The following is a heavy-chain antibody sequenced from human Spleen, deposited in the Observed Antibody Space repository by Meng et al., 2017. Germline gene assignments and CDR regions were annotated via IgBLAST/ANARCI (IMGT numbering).Heavy chain of an antibody. CDR1: GYNFPDYY. D-gene: IGHD6-25*01. J-gene: IGHJ4*02. V-gene: IGHV1-2*06. CDR2: INPKSGDR. CDR3: ARDEDISAAGKLFGDY. Sequence: ASVKVSCKPSGYNFPDYYIHWVRRAPGQGLEWMGRINPKSGDRHDAQKFQARVTMTGDTSISTAYMELSGLRSDDTAMYYCARDEDISAAGKLFGDYWGQGTLVTVSS.